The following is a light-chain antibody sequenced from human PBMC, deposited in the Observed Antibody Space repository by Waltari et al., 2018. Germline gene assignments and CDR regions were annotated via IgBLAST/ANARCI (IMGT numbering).Light chain of an antibody. CDR2: AAS. Sequence: DIQMTQSPSSLSASVGDRVTITCRASLGISNYLAWYQQKPGKVPKLLIYAASTLQSGVPSRFSGSGSGTHFTLTISSLQPEDVATYYCQKYDSAPLTFGGGNKVEIK. J-gene: IGKJ4*01. CDR3: QKYDSAPLT. V-gene: IGKV1-27*01. CDR1: LGISNY.